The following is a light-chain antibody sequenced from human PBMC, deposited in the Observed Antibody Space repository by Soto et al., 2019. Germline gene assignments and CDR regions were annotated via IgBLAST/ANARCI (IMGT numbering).Light chain of an antibody. V-gene: IGKV3-11*01. CDR2: DAS. Sequence: ETVLTESPATLTLSPGDRATLSCRASQSVGSYLAWYQQKPGQAPRLLIYDASNRATGIPARFSGAGSGTDFTLTISSLEPEDFAIYFCQQRSNWPWTFGQGTKVDIK. CDR3: QQRSNWPWT. CDR1: QSVGSY. J-gene: IGKJ1*01.